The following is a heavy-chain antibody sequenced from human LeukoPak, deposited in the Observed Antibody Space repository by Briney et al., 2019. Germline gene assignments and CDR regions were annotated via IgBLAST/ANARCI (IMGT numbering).Heavy chain of an antibody. Sequence: ASVTVSCTASGGTFSSYAISWVRQAPGQGLEWMGGIIPIFGTANYAQKFQGRVTITADESTSTAYMELSSLRSEDTAVYYCARRVLRRGYSGYEGLDYWGQGTLVTVSS. D-gene: IGHD5-12*01. CDR3: ARRVLRRGYSGYEGLDY. V-gene: IGHV1-69*13. CDR1: GGTFSSYA. J-gene: IGHJ4*02. CDR2: IIPIFGTA.